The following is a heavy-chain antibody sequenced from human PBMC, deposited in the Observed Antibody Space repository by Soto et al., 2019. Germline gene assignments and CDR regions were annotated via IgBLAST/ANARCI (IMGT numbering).Heavy chain of an antibody. J-gene: IGHJ4*02. CDR1: GYSFINYG. Sequence: QGHLVQSGVEVKEPGASVRVSCKASGYSFINYGIGWVRQAPGQGLEWMGWITVNSGNTNYPQKFRGGATMTTDTSTSTAYMELRSRTSDDTAVYYCGRGLGGGWYYFDYWGPGTLVTVSS. D-gene: IGHD6-19*01. CDR2: ITVNSGNT. V-gene: IGHV1-18*04. CDR3: GRGLGGGWYYFDY.